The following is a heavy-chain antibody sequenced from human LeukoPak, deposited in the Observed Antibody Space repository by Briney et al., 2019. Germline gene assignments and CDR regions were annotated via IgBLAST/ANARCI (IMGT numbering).Heavy chain of an antibody. V-gene: IGHV3-53*01. CDR3: VRDLDWGAFDV. D-gene: IGHD3/OR15-3a*01. CDR2: IYSGGST. CDR1: EFPVSSNY. J-gene: IGHJ3*01. Sequence: GGSLRLSCAASEFPVSSNYMTWVRQAPGKGLEWVSVIYSGGSTYYADSVMGRFTISRDNRKRTVSLQMNSLRAEDTALYYCVRDLDWGAFDVWGQGTMVTVSS.